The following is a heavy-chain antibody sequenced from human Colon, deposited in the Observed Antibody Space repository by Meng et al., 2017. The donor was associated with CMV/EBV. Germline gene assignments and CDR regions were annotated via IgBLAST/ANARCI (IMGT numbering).Heavy chain of an antibody. D-gene: IGHD6-19*01. Sequence: GASLTISCAASGFSFSAYSMNCVRQAPGKGLEWVSSISSSSSYIYYADSVKGRFTISRDNAKNSLYLQMNRLRAEDTSIYYCASARAVAGASSYFDYWGQGTLVTVSS. CDR3: ASARAVAGASSYFDY. V-gene: IGHV3-21*01. J-gene: IGHJ4*02. CDR2: ISSSSSYI. CDR1: GFSFSAYS.